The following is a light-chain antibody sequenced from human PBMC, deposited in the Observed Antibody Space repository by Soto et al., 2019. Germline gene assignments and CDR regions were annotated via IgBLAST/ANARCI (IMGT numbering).Light chain of an antibody. CDR2: EVS. CDR3: RSYTSTNTPVV. CDR1: SSDVGGYNY. J-gene: IGLJ2*01. V-gene: IGLV2-14*01. Sequence: QSALTQPASVSGSRGQSITISCTGTSSDVGGYNYVTWYQKHPGKAPQVIIYEVSNRPSGVSNRVSGSKSGNSASLSISGLQAEDGADYYCRSYTSTNTPVVFGVGTKVTVL.